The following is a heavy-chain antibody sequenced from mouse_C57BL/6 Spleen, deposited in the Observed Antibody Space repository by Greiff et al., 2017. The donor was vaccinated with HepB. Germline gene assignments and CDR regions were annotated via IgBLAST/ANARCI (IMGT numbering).Heavy chain of an antibody. CDR3: ARQDYGSSYENYFDY. CDR1: GYAFSSSW. V-gene: IGHV1-82*01. Sequence: VKLQQSGPELVKPGASVKISCKASGYAFSSSWMNWVKQRPGKGLEWIGRIYPGDGDTNYNGKFKGKATLTADKSSSTAYMQLSSLTSEDSAVYFCARQDYGSSYENYFDYWGQRTTLPVSS. CDR2: IYPGDGDT. J-gene: IGHJ2*01. D-gene: IGHD1-1*01.